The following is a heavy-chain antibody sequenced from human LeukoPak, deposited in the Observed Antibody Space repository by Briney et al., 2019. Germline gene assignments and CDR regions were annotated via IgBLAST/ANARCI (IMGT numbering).Heavy chain of an antibody. D-gene: IGHD2-2*01. Sequence: PGGSLRLSCAASGFTVSSIHMVWVRQAPGKGLEWVSVTYTGGNSYYADSVKGRFTISRDISTDTLWLQMDSLRTEDTAVYYCAKGPLRGTAAAIDYWGQGTLVTVSS. V-gene: IGHV3-53*05. CDR1: GFTVSSIH. CDR2: TYTGGNS. CDR3: AKGPLRGTAAAIDY. J-gene: IGHJ4*02.